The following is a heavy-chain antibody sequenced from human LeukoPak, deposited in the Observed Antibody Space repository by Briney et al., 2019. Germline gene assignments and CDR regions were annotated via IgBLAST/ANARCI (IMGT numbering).Heavy chain of an antibody. J-gene: IGHJ5*02. Sequence: ASVKVSCKASGYSFTSHYMHWVRQAPGQGLEWMGWINPNSGGTNYAQKFQGRVTMTRDTSISTAYMELSRLRSDDTAVYYCARAGLYSSSWSRRNAVAGWFDPWGQGTLVTVSS. V-gene: IGHV1-2*02. D-gene: IGHD6-13*01. CDR2: INPNSGGT. CDR1: GYSFTSHY. CDR3: ARAGLYSSSWSRRNAVAGWFDP.